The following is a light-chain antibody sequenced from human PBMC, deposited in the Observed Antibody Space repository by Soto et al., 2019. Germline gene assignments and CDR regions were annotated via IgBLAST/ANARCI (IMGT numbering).Light chain of an antibody. CDR2: ATS. Sequence: ETVLTLSPGTRSMTPGERATLSCRASQSVSSSSLAWYQQRPGQAPRLLIYATSTSATGIPDRFSGSGSGTDLTLTISIPEPEYFAVYFCQRYGSSPLITFGQGTKVDI. CDR1: QSVSSSS. J-gene: IGKJ1*01. V-gene: IGKV3-20*01. CDR3: QRYGSSPLIT.